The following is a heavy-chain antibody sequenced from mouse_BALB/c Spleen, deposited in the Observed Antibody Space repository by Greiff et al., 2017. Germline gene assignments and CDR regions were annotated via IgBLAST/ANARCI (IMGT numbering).Heavy chain of an antibody. CDR3: NAGGSTQFAY. V-gene: IGHV14-4*02. CDR2: IDPENGDT. Sequence: DVQLQESGAELVRSGASVKLSCTASGFNIKDYYMHWVKQRPEQGLEWIGWIDPENGDTEYAPKFQGKATMTADTSSNTAYLQLSSLTSEDTAVYYCNAGGSTQFAYWGQGTLVTVSA. J-gene: IGHJ3*01. D-gene: IGHD1-1*02. CDR1: GFNIKDYY.